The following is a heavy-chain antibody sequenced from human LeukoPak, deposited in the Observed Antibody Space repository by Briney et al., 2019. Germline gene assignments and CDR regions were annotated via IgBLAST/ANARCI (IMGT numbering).Heavy chain of an antibody. V-gene: IGHV5-51*01. CDR3: ARQHDILTGRNHIDY. J-gene: IGHJ4*02. CDR2: IYPGDSDT. CDR1: GYSFTSYW. D-gene: IGHD3-9*01. Sequence: GESLNISCKGSGYSFTSYWIGWVRQIRGKGLEWMGIIYPGDSDTRYSPSFQGQVTISADKSISTAYLQWSSLKASDTAMYYCARQHDILTGRNHIDYWGQGTLVTVSS.